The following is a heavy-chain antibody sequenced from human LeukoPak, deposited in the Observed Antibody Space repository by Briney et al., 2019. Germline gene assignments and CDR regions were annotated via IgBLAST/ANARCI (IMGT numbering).Heavy chain of an antibody. V-gene: IGHV3-23*01. Sequence: GGSLRLSCAASGFTFSSYAMSWVRQAPGKGLEWVSPISGSGGSTYYADSVKGRFTISRDNSKTTLYLQMNSLRAEDTAVYYCAKNPATYDSSGYYGDFDYWGQGTLVTVSS. J-gene: IGHJ4*02. CDR1: GFTFSSYA. CDR3: AKNPATYDSSGYYGDFDY. D-gene: IGHD3-22*01. CDR2: ISGSGGST.